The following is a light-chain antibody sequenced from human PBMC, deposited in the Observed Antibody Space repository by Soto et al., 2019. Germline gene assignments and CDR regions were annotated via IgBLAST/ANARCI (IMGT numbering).Light chain of an antibody. V-gene: IGKV1-9*01. CDR3: QQLNSYPRFT. J-gene: IGKJ3*01. CDR2: AAS. CDR1: QGISSY. Sequence: DIQLTQSPSFLSASVRDRVTITCRASQGISSYLAWFQQKPGKAPKVLFYAASTLQSGVPSRFSGSGSGTEFTLTISSLQPEDFAIYYCQQLNSYPRFTFGPGTEVDIK.